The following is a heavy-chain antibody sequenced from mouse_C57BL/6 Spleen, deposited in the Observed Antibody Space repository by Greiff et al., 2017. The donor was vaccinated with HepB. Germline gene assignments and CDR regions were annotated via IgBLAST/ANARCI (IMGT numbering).Heavy chain of an antibody. Sequence: QVQLQQSGAELARPGASVKLSCKASGYTFTSYGISWVKQRTGQGLEWIGEIYPRSGNTYYNEKFKGKATLTADKSSSTAYMELRSLTSEDSAVYFCAREEVTTLAPFAYWGQGTLVTVSA. CDR3: AREEVTTLAPFAY. CDR2: IYPRSGNT. J-gene: IGHJ3*01. CDR1: GYTFTSYG. V-gene: IGHV1-81*01. D-gene: IGHD1-1*01.